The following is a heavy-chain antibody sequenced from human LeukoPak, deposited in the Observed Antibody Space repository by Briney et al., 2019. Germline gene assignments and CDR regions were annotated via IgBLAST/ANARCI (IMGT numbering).Heavy chain of an antibody. CDR1: GYTFTSYY. V-gene: IGHV1-46*01. Sequence: ASVKVSCKASGYTFTSYYMHWVRQAPGQGLEWMGIINPSGGSTSYAQKFQGRVTMTRDMSTSTVYMELSSLRSEDTAVYYCAREGGGYCSSTSCHNWFDPWGQGTLVTVSS. CDR2: INPSGGST. CDR3: AREGGGYCSSTSCHNWFDP. J-gene: IGHJ5*02. D-gene: IGHD2-2*01.